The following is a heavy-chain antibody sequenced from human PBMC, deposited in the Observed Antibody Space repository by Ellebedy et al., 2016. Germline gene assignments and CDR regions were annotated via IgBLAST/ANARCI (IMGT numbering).Heavy chain of an antibody. D-gene: IGHD5-12*01. J-gene: IGHJ6*02. Sequence: ASVKVSCKASGGTFSSYAISWVRQAPGQGLEWMGGIIPIFGTANYAQKFQGRVTITADESTSTAYMELSSLRSEDTAVYYCARAGELLATTYYYGMDVWGQGTTVTVSS. CDR3: ARAGELLATTYYYGMDV. CDR1: GGTFSSYA. CDR2: IIPIFGTA. V-gene: IGHV1-69*13.